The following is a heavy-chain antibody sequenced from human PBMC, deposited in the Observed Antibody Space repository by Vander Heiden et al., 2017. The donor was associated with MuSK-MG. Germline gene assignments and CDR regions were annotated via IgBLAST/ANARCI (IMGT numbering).Heavy chain of an antibody. CDR3: AGYDYYDSSGYPTTFDY. J-gene: IGHJ4*02. D-gene: IGHD3-22*01. Sequence: QLQLQEPGPGLVKPSETLSLTCTVSGGSISSSSYYWGWIRQPPGKGLEWIGSIYYSGSTYYNPSLKSRVTISVDTSKNQFSLKLSSVTAADTAVYYCAGYDYYDSSGYPTTFDYWGQGTLVTVSS. V-gene: IGHV4-39*01. CDR1: GGSISSSSYY. CDR2: IYYSGST.